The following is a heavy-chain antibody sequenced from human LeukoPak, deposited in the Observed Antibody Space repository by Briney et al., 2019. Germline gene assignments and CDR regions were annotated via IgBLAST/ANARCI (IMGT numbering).Heavy chain of an antibody. V-gene: IGHV3-7*01. CDR3: ARVPGVTRYFDY. D-gene: IGHD4-23*01. J-gene: IGHJ4*02. Sequence: GSLRLSCAASGFTFTSCWMSWVRQAPGKGLEWVASIKLDGREKFYADSMKGRFTISRDNAKNSLYLQMNSLRAEDTAVYYCARVPGVTRYFDYWGQGILVTVSS. CDR1: GFTFTSCW. CDR2: IKLDGREK.